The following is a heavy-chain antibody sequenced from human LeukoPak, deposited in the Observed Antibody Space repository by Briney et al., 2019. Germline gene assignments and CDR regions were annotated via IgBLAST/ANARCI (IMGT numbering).Heavy chain of an antibody. CDR1: GITLSNYG. J-gene: IGHJ4*02. Sequence: GGSLRLSCVVSGITLSNYGMSWVRQAPGKGLEWVSGISERGGSTNYADSVKGRFIISRDTSKNTLYLQMNSLRAEDTAIYYCARPVGNSGIDFWGQGTLVTVSS. CDR2: ISERGGST. V-gene: IGHV3-23*01. CDR3: ARPVGNSGIDF. D-gene: IGHD1-26*01.